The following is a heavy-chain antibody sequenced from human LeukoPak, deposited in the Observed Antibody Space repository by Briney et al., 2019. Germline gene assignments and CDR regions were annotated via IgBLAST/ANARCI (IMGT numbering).Heavy chain of an antibody. Sequence: GGSLRLSCAASGFTFDRFTIHWVRQTPGKGLEWVSLINRRGHTFYADSVKGRFTISRDNSRNSVFPQMNSLRPEDTALYHCAKEVDCPSDCLFFHSWGQGTLVTVSS. J-gene: IGHJ4*02. CDR1: GFTFDRFT. V-gene: IGHV3-43*01. CDR2: INRRGHT. D-gene: IGHD2-21*02. CDR3: AKEVDCPSDCLFFHS.